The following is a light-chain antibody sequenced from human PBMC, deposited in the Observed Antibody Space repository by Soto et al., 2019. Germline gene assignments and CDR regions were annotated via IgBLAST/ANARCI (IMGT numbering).Light chain of an antibody. V-gene: IGLV1-47*01. Sequence: QLVLTQPPSASGTPGQRVSISCSGSSSNIATNYVYWYQQLPGTAPKLLIYRNYQRPSGVPDRFSGSKSGTSASLAISGLRSEDEADYYCASWDDSLSGHWVFGGGTKLTVL. J-gene: IGLJ3*02. CDR3: ASWDDSLSGHWV. CDR1: SSNIATNY. CDR2: RNY.